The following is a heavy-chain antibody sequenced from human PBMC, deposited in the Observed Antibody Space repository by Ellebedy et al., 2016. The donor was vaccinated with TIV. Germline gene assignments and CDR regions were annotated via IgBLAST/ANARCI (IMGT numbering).Heavy chain of an antibody. CDR2: INQDGRTT. CDR1: GFTFSASW. J-gene: IGHJ6*02. CDR3: ARYVRVDV. Sequence: GESLKISCAASGFTFSASWMTWVRQAPGQGLEWVANINQDGRTTNYVDSVKGLFTISRDNAKNSLYLQMNSLRAEDTAVYYCARYVRVDVWGQGTTVTVSS. V-gene: IGHV3-7*03. D-gene: IGHD3-16*01.